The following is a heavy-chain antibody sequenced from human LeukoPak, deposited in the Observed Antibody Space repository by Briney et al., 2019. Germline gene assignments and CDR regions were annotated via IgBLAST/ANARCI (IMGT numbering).Heavy chain of an antibody. D-gene: IGHD2-2*01. CDR2: IYTSGST. Sequence: SQTLSLTCTVSGGSISSGSYYWSWIRQPAGKGLEWIGRIYTSGSTNYNPSLKSRVTMSVDTSKNQFSLKLSSVTAADTAVYYCAAVAYCSSTSCPSMPAFDIWGQGTMVTVSS. CDR1: GGSISSGSYY. J-gene: IGHJ3*02. V-gene: IGHV4-61*02. CDR3: AAVAYCSSTSCPSMPAFDI.